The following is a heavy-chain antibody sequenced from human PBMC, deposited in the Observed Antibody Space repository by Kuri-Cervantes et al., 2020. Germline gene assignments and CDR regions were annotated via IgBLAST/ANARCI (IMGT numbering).Heavy chain of an antibody. CDR3: ARDRGVIPLIDY. CDR2: INPNSGGT. D-gene: IGHD3-10*01. Sequence: ASVKVSCKASGYTSTSYYMHWVRQAPGQGLEWMGWINPNSGGTNYAQKFQGRVTMTRDTSISTAYMELSRLRSDDTAVYYCARDRGVIPLIDYWGQGTLVTVSS. CDR1: GYTSTSYY. V-gene: IGHV1-2*02. J-gene: IGHJ4*02.